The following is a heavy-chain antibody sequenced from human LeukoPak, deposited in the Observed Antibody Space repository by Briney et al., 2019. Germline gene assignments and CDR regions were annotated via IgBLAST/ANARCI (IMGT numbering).Heavy chain of an antibody. CDR1: GGSISSYY. CDR3: ARTVDTAMGYFDY. J-gene: IGHJ4*02. D-gene: IGHD5-18*01. V-gene: IGHV4-59*01. Sequence: PSETLSLTCTVSGGSISSYYWSWIRQPPGQGLGRIWYIYFSGSTNNNPSLKSRVTISVDTSTSQFSPKLSSVTAADTAVYYCARTVDTAMGYFDYWGQGNLVTVSS. CDR2: IYFSGST.